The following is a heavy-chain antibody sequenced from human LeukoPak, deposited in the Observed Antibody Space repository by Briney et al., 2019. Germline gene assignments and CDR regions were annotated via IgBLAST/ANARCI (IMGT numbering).Heavy chain of an antibody. Sequence: SQTLSLTCAVSGGSISSGGYSWSWIRQPPGKGLEWIGYIYYSGSTYYNPSLKSRVTISVDTSKNQFSLKLSSVTAADTAVYYCASSEMATISHWYFDLWGRGTLVTVSS. CDR3: ASSEMATISHWYFDL. J-gene: IGHJ2*01. D-gene: IGHD5-24*01. V-gene: IGHV4-30-2*03. CDR2: IYYSGST. CDR1: GGSISSGGYS.